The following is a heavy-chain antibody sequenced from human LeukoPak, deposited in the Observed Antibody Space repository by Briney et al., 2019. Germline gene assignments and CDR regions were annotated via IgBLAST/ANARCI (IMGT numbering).Heavy chain of an antibody. CDR1: GGSISSYY. Sequence: SETLSLTCSVSGGSISSYYWSWIRQPPGKGLEWIGYIYYSGSTNYNPSLKSRVTISVDTSKNQFSLKLSSVTAADTAVYYCARVGGYRNWFDPWGQGTLVTVSS. CDR3: ARVGGYRNWFDP. V-gene: IGHV4-59*01. D-gene: IGHD2-15*01. CDR2: IYYSGST. J-gene: IGHJ5*02.